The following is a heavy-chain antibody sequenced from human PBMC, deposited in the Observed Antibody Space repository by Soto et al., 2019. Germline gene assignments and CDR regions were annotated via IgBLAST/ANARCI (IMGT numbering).Heavy chain of an antibody. Sequence: ASVKVSCTASGYTFTSYYMDWVRQAPGQGLEWMGIINPSGGSTSYAQKFQGRVTMTRDTSTSTVYMELSSLRSEDTAVYYCARGHSMIVTNYYYYGMDVWGQGTTVTVSS. J-gene: IGHJ6*02. CDR2: INPSGGST. CDR1: GYTFTSYY. D-gene: IGHD3-22*01. V-gene: IGHV1-46*01. CDR3: ARGHSMIVTNYYYYGMDV.